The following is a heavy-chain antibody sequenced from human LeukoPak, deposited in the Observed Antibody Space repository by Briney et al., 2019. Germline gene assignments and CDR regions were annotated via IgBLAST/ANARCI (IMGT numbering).Heavy chain of an antibody. Sequence: PGGSLRLSCAASGFTFSNYAMSWVRQAPGKGLEWVSSISSSSRYIDYADSVKGRFTISRDNAKNSLYLQMNSLRVEDTAVYYCARLDCSSTSCYDVDYWGQGTLVTVSS. CDR2: ISSSSRYI. CDR1: GFTFSNYA. D-gene: IGHD2-2*01. J-gene: IGHJ4*02. V-gene: IGHV3-21*01. CDR3: ARLDCSSTSCYDVDY.